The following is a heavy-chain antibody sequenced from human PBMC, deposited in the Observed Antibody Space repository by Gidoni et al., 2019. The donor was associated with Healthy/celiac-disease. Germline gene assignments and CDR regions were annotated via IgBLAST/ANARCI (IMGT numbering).Heavy chain of an antibody. CDR1: EFTFTSSA. J-gene: IGHJ6*03. CDR2: IVVGSGNT. V-gene: IGHV1-58*02. CDR3: AACSACYYYYYYMDV. Sequence: QMQLVQSGPAVKNPGTSVKVSCKASEFTFTSSAMQWVRQARGQRLEWLGLIVVGSGNTNYAKKYQERLTITRERSTSKAYMELRSLRSEDTAVYYCAACSACYYYYYYMDVWGKGTTVTVSS. D-gene: IGHD2-15*01.